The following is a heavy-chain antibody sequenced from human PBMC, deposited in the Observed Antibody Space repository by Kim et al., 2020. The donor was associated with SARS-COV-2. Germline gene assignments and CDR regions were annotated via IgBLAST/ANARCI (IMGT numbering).Heavy chain of an antibody. V-gene: IGHV3-23*01. D-gene: IGHD2-2*01. J-gene: IGHJ4*02. Sequence: GGSLRLSCAASGFTFSSYAISWVRQAPGKGLEWVSAISGSGGSTYYADSVKGRFTISRDNSKNTLYLQMNSLRAEDTAVYYCARYIVVVPANFDYWGQGTLVTVSS. CDR2: ISGSGGST. CDR1: GFTFSSYA. CDR3: ARYIVVVPANFDY.